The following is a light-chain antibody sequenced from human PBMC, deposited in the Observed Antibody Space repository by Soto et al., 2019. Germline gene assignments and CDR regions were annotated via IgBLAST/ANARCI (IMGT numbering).Light chain of an antibody. V-gene: IGKV1-17*01. CDR2: AAS. CDR1: QTISDY. Sequence: DIQLTQSPSSLSASVGDRVTITCRAGQTISDYLNWYQQKPGTAPKLLIYAASTLQSGVPSRFSGSGSGTEFTLTISSLQPEDFATYYCLQHSDYTWTFGQGTKVDIK. J-gene: IGKJ1*01. CDR3: LQHSDYTWT.